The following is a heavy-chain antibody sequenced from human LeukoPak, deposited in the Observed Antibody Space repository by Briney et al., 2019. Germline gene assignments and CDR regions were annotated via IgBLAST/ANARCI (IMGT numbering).Heavy chain of an antibody. D-gene: IGHD2-15*01. Sequence: VASVKVPCKASGGTFSSYAISWVRQATGQGLEWMGGLIPIFGTANYAQKFQGRVTITADESTSTAYMELRSLTSDDTAVYYCARVPSGGPFDYWGQGTLVTVSS. V-gene: IGHV1-69*13. J-gene: IGHJ4*02. CDR1: GGTFSSYA. CDR2: LIPIFGTA. CDR3: ARVPSGGPFDY.